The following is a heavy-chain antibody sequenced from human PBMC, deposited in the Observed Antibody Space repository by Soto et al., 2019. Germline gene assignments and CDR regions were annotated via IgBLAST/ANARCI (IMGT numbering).Heavy chain of an antibody. D-gene: IGHD6-6*01. CDR1: GGSISSGGYY. V-gene: IGHV4-31*03. CDR3: ARGLSSSSGADY. CDR2: IYYSGST. Sequence: PSETLSLTCTVSGGSISSGGYYWSWIRQHPGKGLEWIGYIYYSGSTYYNPSLKSRVTISVGTSKNQFSLKLSSVTAADTAVYYCARGLSSSSGADYWGQGTLVTVYS. J-gene: IGHJ4*02.